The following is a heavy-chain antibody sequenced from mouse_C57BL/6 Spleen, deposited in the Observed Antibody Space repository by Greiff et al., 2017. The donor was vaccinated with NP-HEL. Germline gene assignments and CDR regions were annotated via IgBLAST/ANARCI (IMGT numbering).Heavy chain of an antibody. CDR3: ARRGADLLWYPFDY. CDR1: GYTFTSYW. D-gene: IGHD2-1*01. V-gene: IGHV1-50*01. Sequence: QVQLQQPGAELVKPGASVKLSCKASGYTFTSYWMQWVKQRPGQGLEWIGEIDPSDSYTNYNQKFKGKATLTVDTSSSTAYMQLSSLTSEDSAVYYCARRGADLLWYPFDYWGQGTTLTVSS. J-gene: IGHJ2*01. CDR2: IDPSDSYT.